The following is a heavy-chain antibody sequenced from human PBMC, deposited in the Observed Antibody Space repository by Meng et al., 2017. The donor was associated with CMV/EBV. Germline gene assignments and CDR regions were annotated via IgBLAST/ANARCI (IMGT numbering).Heavy chain of an antibody. Sequence: GSLRLSCTVSGGSISSSGYYWGWIRQPPGKGLEWIGSIYYSGTTYYNPSNKSRVTITVDTSKNQYSLNLTSVAAADTAVYYCARRGGWFEPWGQGTLVTVSS. CDR1: GGSISSSGYY. J-gene: IGHJ5*02. CDR3: ARRGGWFEP. V-gene: IGHV4-39*01. CDR2: IYYSGTT. D-gene: IGHD3-16*01.